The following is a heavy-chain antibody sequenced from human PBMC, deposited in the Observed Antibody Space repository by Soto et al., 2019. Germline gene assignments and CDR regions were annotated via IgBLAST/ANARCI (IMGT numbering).Heavy chain of an antibody. CDR3: ASPRGSSGFDP. J-gene: IGHJ5*02. Sequence: GSLRLSCPASGFTFSSYSMNWVRQAPGKGLEWVSSISSSSSYIYYADSVKGRFTISRDNAKNSLYLQMNSLRAEDTAVYYCASPRGSSGFDPWGQGTLVTVSS. V-gene: IGHV3-21*01. CDR2: ISSSSSYI. D-gene: IGHD6-6*01. CDR1: GFTFSSYS.